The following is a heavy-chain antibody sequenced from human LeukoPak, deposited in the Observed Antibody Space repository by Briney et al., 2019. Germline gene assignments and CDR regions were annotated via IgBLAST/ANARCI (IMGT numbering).Heavy chain of an antibody. Sequence: GRSLRLSCAASGFTFSSYGMHWVRQAPGKGLEWVAVISYDGSNKYYADSVKGRFTISRDNSKNTLYLQMNSLRAEDTAVYYCARDRSNYLWFDPWGQGTLVTVSS. CDR1: GFTFSSYG. CDR2: ISYDGSNK. J-gene: IGHJ5*02. CDR3: ARDRSNYLWFDP. V-gene: IGHV3-30*03. D-gene: IGHD4-11*01.